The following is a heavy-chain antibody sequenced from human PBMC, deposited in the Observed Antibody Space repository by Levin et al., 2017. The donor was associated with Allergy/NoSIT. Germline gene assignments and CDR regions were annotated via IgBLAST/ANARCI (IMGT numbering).Heavy chain of an antibody. Sequence: GGSLRLSCAASGFIFSDYYMSWIRQAPGKGLEWVSYIINSGSTIYYAESVKGRFTISRDNAKNSLYLQMNSLRAEDTAVYYCARDLSGSYLGGTFDYWGQGTLVTVSS. D-gene: IGHD1-26*01. CDR1: GFIFSDYY. J-gene: IGHJ4*02. CDR3: ARDLSGSYLGGTFDY. V-gene: IGHV3-11*01. CDR2: IINSGSTI.